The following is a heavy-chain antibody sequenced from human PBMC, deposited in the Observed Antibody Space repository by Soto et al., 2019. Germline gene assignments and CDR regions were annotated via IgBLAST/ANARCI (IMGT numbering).Heavy chain of an antibody. CDR3: ARGYDILTGYYIVYFDY. Sequence: SQTLSLTCAISGDSVSSNTAAWNWIRQSPSRGLEWLGRTYYRSKWYNDYAVSVKSRITINPDTSKNQFSLHLNSVTPEDTAVYYCARGYDILTGYYIVYFDYWGQGNMVTVSS. CDR1: GDSVSSNTAA. D-gene: IGHD3-9*01. CDR2: TYYRSKWYN. J-gene: IGHJ4*02. V-gene: IGHV6-1*01.